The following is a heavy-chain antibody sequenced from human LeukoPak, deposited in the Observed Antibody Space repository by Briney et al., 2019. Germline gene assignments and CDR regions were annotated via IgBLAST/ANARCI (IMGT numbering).Heavy chain of an antibody. CDR3: AGAGDNDFWSGSDGGDNWFDP. CDR2: IIPMLGTA. CDR1: GGTFSSYS. Sequence: SAVKVSCKACGGTFSSYSISGVRQAPGQGLDWMGGIIPMLGTANYAQKFQGRVTITADESASTAYMELSSLRSEDTAVYYCAGAGDNDFWSGSDGGDNWFDPWGQGPLVTVSS. J-gene: IGHJ5*02. V-gene: IGHV1-69*13. D-gene: IGHD3-3*01.